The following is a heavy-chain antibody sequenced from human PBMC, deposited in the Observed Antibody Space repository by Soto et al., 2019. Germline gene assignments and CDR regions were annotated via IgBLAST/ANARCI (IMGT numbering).Heavy chain of an antibody. CDR2: INAGSGNT. J-gene: IGHJ5*02. CDR1: GYTFTHYA. D-gene: IGHD6-13*01. V-gene: IGHV1-3*01. CDR3: ARGLAADGA. Sequence: QVQLVQSGAEVKKPGASVKVSCTASGYTFTHYAIHWVRHAPGQRLEWMGFINAGSGNTKYSQTFQGRLTFTKDTAASTADMALSSLGSEDTAIYYCARGLAADGAWGQGTMVTVSS.